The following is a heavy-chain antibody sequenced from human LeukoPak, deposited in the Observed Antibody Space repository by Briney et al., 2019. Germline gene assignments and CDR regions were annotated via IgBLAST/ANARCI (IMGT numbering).Heavy chain of an antibody. CDR1: GFTFSSYG. J-gene: IGHJ3*02. CDR3: ARDKDAFDI. CDR2: ISYDGSNK. Sequence: GGSLRLSCAASGFTFSSYGMHWVRQAPGKGLEWVAVISYDGSNKYYADSVKGRFTISRDNSKNTLYLQMNSLRAEDTAVYYCARDKDAFDIRGQGTMVTVSS. V-gene: IGHV3-30*03.